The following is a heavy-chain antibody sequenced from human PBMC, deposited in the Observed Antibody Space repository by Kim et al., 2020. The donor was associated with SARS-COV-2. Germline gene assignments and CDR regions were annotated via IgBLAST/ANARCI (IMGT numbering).Heavy chain of an antibody. V-gene: IGHV1-2*02. CDR2: GGT. CDR3: ARSSLLDFDY. D-gene: IGHD3-16*02. Sequence: GGTNDAQKFQGRVTMARETSISTVYLGLTSLRSDDTAVYYCARSSLLDFDYWGQGTLVTVSS. J-gene: IGHJ4*02.